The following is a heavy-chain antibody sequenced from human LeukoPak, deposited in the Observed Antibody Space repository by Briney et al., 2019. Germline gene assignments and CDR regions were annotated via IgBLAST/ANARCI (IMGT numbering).Heavy chain of an antibody. CDR1: GGSISSSSYY. V-gene: IGHV4-39*07. J-gene: IGHJ3*02. CDR3: ARDAGSRAFDI. CDR2: IYYSGST. D-gene: IGHD3-10*01. Sequence: SETLSLTCTVSGGSISSSSYYWGWIRQPPGKGLEWIGSIYYSGSTYYNPSLKSRVTISVDTSKNQFSLKLSSVTAADTAVYYCARDAGSRAFDIWGQGTMVTVSS.